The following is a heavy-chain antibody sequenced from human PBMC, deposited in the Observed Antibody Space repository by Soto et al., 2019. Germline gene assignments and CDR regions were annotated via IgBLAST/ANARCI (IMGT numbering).Heavy chain of an antibody. CDR1: GYSFAGYW. CDR3: ARDLDSGGKYWYFDV. CDR2: IDPSDSQT. D-gene: IGHD4-17*01. J-gene: IGHJ2*01. V-gene: IGHV5-10-1*01. Sequence: GESLKISCKGSGYSFAGYWITWVRQKPGKGLEWMGRIDPSDSQTYYSPSFRGHVTISVTKSITTVFLQWSSLRASDTAMYYCARDLDSGGKYWYFDVWGRGTLVTVSS.